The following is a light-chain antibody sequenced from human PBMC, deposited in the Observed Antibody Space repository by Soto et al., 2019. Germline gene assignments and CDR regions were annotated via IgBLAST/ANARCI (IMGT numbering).Light chain of an antibody. V-gene: IGKV1-39*01. CDR1: QNIGTS. CDR3: QQSSFTGYT. CDR2: AAS. J-gene: IGKJ2*01. Sequence: DIQMTQSPSSLSASVGDRVTITCRASQNIGTSLNWYQQRPGKAPQVLIYAASSLQSGVSSRFRGSGSGTNFTLPVSSLQTEDCAIYYCQQSSFTGYTFGQGTNLDIK.